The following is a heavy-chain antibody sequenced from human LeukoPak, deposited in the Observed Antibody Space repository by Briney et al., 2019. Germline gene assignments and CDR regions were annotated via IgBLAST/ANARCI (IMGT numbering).Heavy chain of an antibody. CDR2: ISWNSGSI. CDR1: GFTFDDYA. Sequence: GRSLLLSCAASGFTFDDYAMHWVRQAPGKGLEWVSGISWNSGSIGYADSVKGRFTISSDNAKNSLYLQMNSLRAEDTALYYCAKDMSSSGHKGFDYWGQGTLVTVSS. CDR3: AKDMSSSGHKGFDY. V-gene: IGHV3-9*01. D-gene: IGHD6-19*01. J-gene: IGHJ4*02.